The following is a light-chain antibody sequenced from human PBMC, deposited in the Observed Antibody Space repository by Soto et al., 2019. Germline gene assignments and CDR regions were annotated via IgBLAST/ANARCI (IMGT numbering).Light chain of an antibody. V-gene: IGLV2-14*01. CDR3: SSYTSSSTLDL. CDR2: EVS. Sequence: QSALTQPASVSGSSGQSITISCTGTSSDVGAYNYVSWYQHHPGKAPKLMIYEVSNRPPGVSIRFSGSKSGNTASLTISGLQAEDEAHYYCSSYTSSSTLDLFGTGTKLTVL. J-gene: IGLJ1*01. CDR1: SSDVGAYNY.